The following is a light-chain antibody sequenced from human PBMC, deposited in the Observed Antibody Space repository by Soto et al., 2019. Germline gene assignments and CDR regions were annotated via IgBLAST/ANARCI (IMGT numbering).Light chain of an antibody. V-gene: IGKV3-20*01. J-gene: IGKJ2*01. CDR2: GGS. CDR3: PQWSSSPLT. Sequence: EIVLTQSPGTLSLSPGERATLSFRASQSVTNSRLAWYQQKPGQAPKVLIYGGSNRATSIPHRVSGSGSGTDFTLTISRLKPEDFAIYSCPQWSSSPLTFGQGTKLEIK. CDR1: QSVTNSR.